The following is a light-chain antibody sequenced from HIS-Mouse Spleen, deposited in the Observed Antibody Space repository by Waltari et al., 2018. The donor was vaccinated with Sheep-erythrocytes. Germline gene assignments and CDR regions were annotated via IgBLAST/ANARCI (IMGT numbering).Light chain of an antibody. V-gene: IGLV2-11*01. CDR3: CSYAGSYNHV. CDR1: ISDVGGYNY. CDR2: DVS. J-gene: IGLJ1*01. Sequence: QSALTQPRSVSGSPGQSVTISCTGTISDVGGYNYVSWYQQHPGNAPKLMIYDVSKLPSGVPDRFSGSKSGNTASLTISGLQAEDEADYYCCSYAGSYNHVFATGTKVTVL.